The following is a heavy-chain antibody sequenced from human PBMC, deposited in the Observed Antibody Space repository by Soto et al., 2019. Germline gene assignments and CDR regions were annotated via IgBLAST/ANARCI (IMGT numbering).Heavy chain of an antibody. Sequence: AAVKVSCKTSGYTFTSYDIYWVRQATGQGLEWMGWMNPSTGKSRYAQKFQDRVTMTSDTSISTAHMELSSLRYEDTAVYYCARRAETNGWNGFGADKYYFDFWGQGTMVTVSS. V-gene: IGHV1-8*01. D-gene: IGHD1-1*01. CDR3: ARRAETNGWNGFGADKYYFDF. CDR2: MNPSTGKS. CDR1: GYTFTSYD. J-gene: IGHJ4*02.